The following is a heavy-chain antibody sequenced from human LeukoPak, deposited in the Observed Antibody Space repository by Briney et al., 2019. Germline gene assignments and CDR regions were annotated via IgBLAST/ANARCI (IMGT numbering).Heavy chain of an antibody. CDR2: ISHSGYT. V-gene: IGHV4-31*03. J-gene: IGHJ5*02. Sequence: PSQTLSLTCTVSGGSIRSSGDYWTWIRQHPEKGLEWNGQISHSGYTYYNPSLKTRIFISLGTSSKHFSLRLSSVTAADTTVYYCARARGVCGGGCVEVAKWFDPRGEGTVVTVSS. CDR3: ARARGVCGGGCVEVAKWFDP. D-gene: IGHD2-21*01. CDR1: GGSIRSSGDY.